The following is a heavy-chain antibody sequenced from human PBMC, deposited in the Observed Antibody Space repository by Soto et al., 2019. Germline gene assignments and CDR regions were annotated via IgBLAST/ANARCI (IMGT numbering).Heavy chain of an antibody. V-gene: IGHV1-24*01. CDR2: FDPEDGET. D-gene: IGHD6-19*01. J-gene: IGHJ4*02. Sequence: AASVKVSCKVSGYTLTELSMHWVRQAPGKGLEWMGGFDPEDGETIYAQKFQGRVTMTRNTSIGTAYMELSSLRSEDTAVYYCASAIAVASTGFDYWGQGTLVTVSS. CDR1: GYTLTELS. CDR3: ASAIAVASTGFDY.